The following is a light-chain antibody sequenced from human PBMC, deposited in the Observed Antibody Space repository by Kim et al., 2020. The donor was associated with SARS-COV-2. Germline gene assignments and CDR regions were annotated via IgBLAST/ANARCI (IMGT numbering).Light chain of an antibody. CDR2: AAS. CDR1: QSISSY. Sequence: ASVGDRVTITGRASQSISSYLNWYQQKPGKAPKLLIYAASSLQSGVPSRFSGSGSGTDFTLTISSLQPEDFATYYCQQSYSTPRTFGQGTKLEI. CDR3: QQSYSTPRT. V-gene: IGKV1-39*01. J-gene: IGKJ2*02.